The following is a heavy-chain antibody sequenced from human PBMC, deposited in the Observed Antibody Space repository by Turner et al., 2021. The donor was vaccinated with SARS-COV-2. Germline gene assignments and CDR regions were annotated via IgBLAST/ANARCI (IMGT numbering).Heavy chain of an antibody. D-gene: IGHD2-2*01. CDR3: ARESTSWMGGMDV. V-gene: IGHV3-33*01. Sequence: QVQLVESGGGVVQPGRSLRHPCAASGFTFSSYGMHWGRQAPGKGLEWVAVIWFDGSNKYYADSVKGRFTISRDNSKNSLYLQMNSLRAEDTAVYYCARESTSWMGGMDVWGQGTTVTVSS. CDR2: IWFDGSNK. CDR1: GFTFSSYG. J-gene: IGHJ6*02.